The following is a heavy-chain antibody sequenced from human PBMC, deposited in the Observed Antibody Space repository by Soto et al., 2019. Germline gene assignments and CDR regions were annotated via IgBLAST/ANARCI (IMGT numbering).Heavy chain of an antibody. CDR1: GFTFSSYE. J-gene: IGHJ3*02. CDR3: ARATADLQGAFDI. V-gene: IGHV3-48*03. Sequence: GGSLRLSCAASGFTFSSYEMNWVRQAPGKGLEWVSYISSSGSTIYYADSVKGRFTISRDNAKNSLYLQMNSLRAEDTAVYYCARATADLQGAFDIWGEGTMVSV. D-gene: IGHD4-4*01. CDR2: ISSSGSTI.